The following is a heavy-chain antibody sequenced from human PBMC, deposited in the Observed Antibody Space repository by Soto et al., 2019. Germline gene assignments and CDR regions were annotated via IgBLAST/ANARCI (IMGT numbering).Heavy chain of an antibody. Sequence: SETLSLTCTVSDGSVNSGNYYWSWIRQPPGRGLEWIGHIYYIGATNYNPSLKSRVAISVDTSKNQFSLKVNSVTTADTAVYFCAREEKQLSRYGGDFDYWGQGIQVTVPQ. CDR3: AREEKQLSRYGGDFDY. V-gene: IGHV4-61*01. CDR2: IYYIGAT. CDR1: DGSVNSGNYY. D-gene: IGHD3-16*01. J-gene: IGHJ4*02.